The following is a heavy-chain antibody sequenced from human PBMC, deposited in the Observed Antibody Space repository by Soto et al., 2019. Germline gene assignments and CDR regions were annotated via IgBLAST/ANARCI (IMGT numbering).Heavy chain of an antibody. CDR1: GFTFSSYA. D-gene: IGHD3-9*01. J-gene: IGHJ6*02. CDR2: ISSNGGST. V-gene: IGHV3-64*01. CDR3: ARGALRFFDWFLGSTYGMDV. Sequence: GGSLRLSCAASGFTFSSYAMHWVRQAPGKGLEYVSAISSNGGSTYYANSVKGRFTISRDNSKNTLYLQMGSLRAEDMAVYYCARGALRFFDWFLGSTYGMDVRGQRTTVTVSS.